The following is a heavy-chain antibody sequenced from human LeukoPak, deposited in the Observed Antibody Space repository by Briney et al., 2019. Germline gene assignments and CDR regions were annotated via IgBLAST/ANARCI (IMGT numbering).Heavy chain of an antibody. V-gene: IGHV3-23*01. CDR1: GLPLGSYA. CDR2: ISGRSCNT. Sequence: PGGCLRLSCTASGLPLGSYAMSCVRRARGKGVEWGSGISGRSCNTYYADSVKGRFTISRDNSKNTLYLQMNSLRAEDTAMYYCATTLLRASTYMDVWGKGTTVTVSS. CDR3: ATTLLRASTYMDV. J-gene: IGHJ6*03.